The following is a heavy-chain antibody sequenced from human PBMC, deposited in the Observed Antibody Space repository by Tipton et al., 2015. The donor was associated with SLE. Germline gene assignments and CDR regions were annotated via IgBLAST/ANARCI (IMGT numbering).Heavy chain of an antibody. CDR2: IYTGGNT. CDR1: GGSISRYY. J-gene: IGHJ3*02. Sequence: TLSLTCTVSGGSISRYYWGWIRQPAGKGLEWIGRIYTGGNTKYNPSLESRVTLPVDASKDQFSLRLTSVTAADTAVYYCAIPRPPSRRAFDIWGQGTMVTVSS. V-gene: IGHV4-4*07. CDR3: AIPRPPSRRAFDI.